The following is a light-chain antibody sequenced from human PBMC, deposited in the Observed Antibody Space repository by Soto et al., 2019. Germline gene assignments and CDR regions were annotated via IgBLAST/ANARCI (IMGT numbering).Light chain of an antibody. CDR1: QSVGSSY. CDR2: GAS. Sequence: ESVSTQSPGTLSLAPGERATLSCRASQSVGSSYLAWYQQKPGQAPRLLIYGASSRATGIPDRFSGSGSGTDFTLTISRLEPEDFAVYYCQQYGSSPTWTFGQGTKVEI. J-gene: IGKJ1*01. CDR3: QQYGSSPTWT. V-gene: IGKV3-20*01.